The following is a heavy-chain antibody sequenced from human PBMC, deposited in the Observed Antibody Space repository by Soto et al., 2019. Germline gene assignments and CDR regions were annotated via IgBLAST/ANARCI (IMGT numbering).Heavy chain of an antibody. CDR1: GFSFSTSA. CDR3: AAGPPSIAIRLGYY. Sequence: ASVKVSCKASGFSFSTSAVQWVRQARGQRLEWIGWIAVASGNTNYAQKFQERVTISRDMSTSTAHMELSSLRSEDTAVYYCAAGPPSIAIRLGYYWGQGTLVTVSS. CDR2: IAVASGNT. D-gene: IGHD6-6*01. J-gene: IGHJ4*02. V-gene: IGHV1-58*01.